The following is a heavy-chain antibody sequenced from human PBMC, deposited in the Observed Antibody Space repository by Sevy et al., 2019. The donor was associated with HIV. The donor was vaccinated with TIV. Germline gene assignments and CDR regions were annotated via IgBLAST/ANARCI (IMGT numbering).Heavy chain of an antibody. CDR1: GFTFSSYW. CDR3: ARDLEVYYDFWSGYYTGSYYFDY. J-gene: IGHJ4*02. D-gene: IGHD3-3*01. V-gene: IGHV3-74*01. CDR2: INSDGSST. Sequence: GGSLRLSCAASGFTFSSYWMHWVRQAPGKGLVWVSRINSDGSSTSYADSVKRRFTISRDNAKNTLYLQMNSLRAEDTAVYYCARDLEVYYDFWSGYYTGSYYFDYWGQGTLVTVSS.